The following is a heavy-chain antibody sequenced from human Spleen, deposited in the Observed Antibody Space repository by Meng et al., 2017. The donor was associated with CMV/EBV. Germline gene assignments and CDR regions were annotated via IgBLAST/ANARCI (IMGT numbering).Heavy chain of an antibody. D-gene: IGHD6-6*01. CDR1: GYTVTTYG. V-gene: IGHV1-18*01. CDR2: ISGYNDNT. Sequence: KASGYTVTTYGITWVRQAPGQGLEWMGWISGYNDNTNYAQRLQGRITMTTDTSTSTTYMELRSLTSDDTAVYYCAREGKYSSSSVDFWGQGTLVTVSS. CDR3: AREGKYSSSSVDF. J-gene: IGHJ4*02.